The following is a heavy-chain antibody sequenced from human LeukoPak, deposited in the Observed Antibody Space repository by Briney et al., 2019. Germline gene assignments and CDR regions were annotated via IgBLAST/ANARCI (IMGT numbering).Heavy chain of an antibody. V-gene: IGHV3-11*04. CDR3: ARGHCSRNSCYAYYYYYMDV. J-gene: IGHJ6*03. D-gene: IGHD2-2*01. Sequence: AGGFLRLSCAASGFTFSDYYMRWIRQAPGKGLEWVSYISSSGSSIYYADSVKGRFTISRDNAKSSLYLQMNSLRAEDTAVYYCARGHCSRNSCYAYYYYYMDVWGKGTTVTVSS. CDR2: ISSSGSSI. CDR1: GFTFSDYY.